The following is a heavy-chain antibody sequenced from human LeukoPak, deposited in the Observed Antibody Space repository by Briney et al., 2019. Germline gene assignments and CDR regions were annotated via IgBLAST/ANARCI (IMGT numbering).Heavy chain of an antibody. D-gene: IGHD2-2*01. CDR3: ARYQLLSPYYFDY. CDR2: IHYSGST. J-gene: IGHJ4*02. CDR1: GGSISSYY. V-gene: IGHV4-59*01. Sequence: PSETLSLTCTVSGGSISSYYWSWIRQPPGKGLEWIGYIHYSGSTNYNPSLKSRVTISVDTSKNQFSLKLSSVTAADTAVYYCARYQLLSPYYFDYWGQGTLVTASS.